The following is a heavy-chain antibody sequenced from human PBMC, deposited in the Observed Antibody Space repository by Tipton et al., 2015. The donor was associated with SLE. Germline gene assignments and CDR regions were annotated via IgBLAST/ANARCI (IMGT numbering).Heavy chain of an antibody. J-gene: IGHJ4*02. V-gene: IGHV5-51*03. CDR2: IYPGDSES. CDR1: GYSFSNYW. CDR3: ARLDRDLLEWSPLDY. D-gene: IGHD3-3*01. Sequence: GAELKKPGESLKISCKGSGYSFSNYWIDWVRQMPGRGLEWMGIIYPGDSESNYSPSFQGHVTISADKSISTAYLQWSSLKASDAAMYYCARLDRDLLEWSPLDYWGQGTLVTVSS.